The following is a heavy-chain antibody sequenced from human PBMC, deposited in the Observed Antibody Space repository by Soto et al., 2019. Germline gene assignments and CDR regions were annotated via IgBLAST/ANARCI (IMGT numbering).Heavy chain of an antibody. CDR3: ARNLFDSRGYPPEV. J-gene: IGHJ4*02. D-gene: IGHD3-22*01. CDR1: GVSISSGKW. CDR2: IFHTGNT. V-gene: IGHV4-4*02. Sequence: QVQLQESGPGLVKPSGTLSLTCTISGVSISSGKWWSWVRQPPGEGLEWIGEIFHTGNTDYKPSLKSRVSIIVDKSKNKFSLNLDSVTAADTAVYYCARNLFDSRGYPPEVWCQGILVTVSS.